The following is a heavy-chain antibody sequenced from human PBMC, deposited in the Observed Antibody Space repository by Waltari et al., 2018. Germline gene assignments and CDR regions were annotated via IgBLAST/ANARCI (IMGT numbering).Heavy chain of an antibody. CDR2: INHSGST. D-gene: IGHD3-3*01. J-gene: IGHJ3*02. CDR3: ASCRRLRFLEWTKGAFDI. V-gene: IGHV4-34*01. Sequence: QVQLQQWGAGLLKPSETLSLTCAVYGGSFSGYYWSWIRQPPGKGLEWIGEINHSGSTNYIPSLKSRVTISVDTSKNQFSLKLSSVTAADTAVYYCASCRRLRFLEWTKGAFDIWGQGTMVTVSS. CDR1: GGSFSGYY.